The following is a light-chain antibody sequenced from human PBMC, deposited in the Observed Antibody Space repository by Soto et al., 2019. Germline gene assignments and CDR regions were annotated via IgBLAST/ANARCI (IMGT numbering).Light chain of an antibody. CDR1: QSISSW. V-gene: IGKV1-5*03. Sequence: DIQMTQFPSTLSAFVGDRITITCRASQSISSWLAWYQQKPGKAPKLLIYKASSLESGVPSRFSGSGFGTEFTLTISSLQPDDFATYYCQQYNSHIFTSGQGTKLEI. CDR2: KAS. J-gene: IGKJ2*01. CDR3: QQYNSHIFT.